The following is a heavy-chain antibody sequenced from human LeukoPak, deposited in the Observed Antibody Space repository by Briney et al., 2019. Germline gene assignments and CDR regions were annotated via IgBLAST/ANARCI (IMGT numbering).Heavy chain of an antibody. CDR3: VKETLWFGELLWYYFDY. D-gene: IGHD3-10*01. J-gene: IGHJ4*02. CDR1: GFTVSDYA. CDR2: ISSNGAST. V-gene: IGHV3-64D*09. Sequence: GGSLRLSCSASGFTVSDYAMHWVRQAPGKGLEYVSAISSNGASTYYADSMKGRFTISRDNSKNTLYLQMSSLRAEDTAVYYCVKETLWFGELLWYYFDYWGQGTLVTVSS.